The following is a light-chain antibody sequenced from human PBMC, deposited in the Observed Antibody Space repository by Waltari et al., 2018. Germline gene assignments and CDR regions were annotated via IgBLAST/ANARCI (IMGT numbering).Light chain of an antibody. J-gene: IGLJ2*01. Sequence: QSALTQPASVSGSPGQSITISCSGPSRDVGGYNFVPWYQQHPGKDPKLMTYDVSKRPSGVSNRFSGSKSGNTASLTISGLQADDEADYYCSSYTSSSYVIFGGGTKLTVL. CDR2: DVS. V-gene: IGLV2-14*01. CDR3: SSYTSSSYVI. CDR1: SRDVGGYNF.